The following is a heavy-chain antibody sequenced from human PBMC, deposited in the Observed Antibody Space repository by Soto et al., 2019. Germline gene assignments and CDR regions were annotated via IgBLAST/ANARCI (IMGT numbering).Heavy chain of an antibody. Sequence: QVQLLQSGAEVKTPGATVKVSCKTSGYIFTNYYMHWVRQAPGQGLEWMGRLTPSDGGTVYAPKFQDRITVTRDTSTTAVYMELSSLRFDDTAIYWRARAPRFTPSGDLDYWGQGTLVTVSS. CDR2: LTPSDGGT. V-gene: IGHV1-46*01. D-gene: IGHD2-15*01. J-gene: IGHJ4*02. CDR3: ARAPRFTPSGDLDY. CDR1: GYIFTNYY.